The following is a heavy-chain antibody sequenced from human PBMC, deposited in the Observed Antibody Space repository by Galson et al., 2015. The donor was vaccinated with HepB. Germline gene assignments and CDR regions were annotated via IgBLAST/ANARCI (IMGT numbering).Heavy chain of an antibody. V-gene: IGHV3-30*03. D-gene: IGHD3-3*01. CDR3: ARAGAQPSYYDFWSGYYLGLNYYYYYMDV. Sequence: SLRLSCAASGFTFSSYGMHWVRQAPGKGLEWVAVISYDGSNKYYADSVKGRFTISRDNSKNTLYLQMNSLRAEDTAVYYCARAGAQPSYYDFWSGYYLGLNYYYYYMDVWGKGTTVTVSS. J-gene: IGHJ6*03. CDR2: ISYDGSNK. CDR1: GFTFSSYG.